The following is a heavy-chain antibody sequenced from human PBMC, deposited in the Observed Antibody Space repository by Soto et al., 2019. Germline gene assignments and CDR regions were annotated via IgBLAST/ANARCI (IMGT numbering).Heavy chain of an antibody. CDR1: GGSISLERFY. V-gene: IGHV4-61*01. Sequence: QVQLQESGPGLVKPSETLSLTCTVSGGSISLERFYWTWIRQPPGKGLEWIGYVSHTGATNYNPSLHSLVHISVDTPRSQFSLTLRSLTAADTAFYFCAREFSSAHISYYDYWGQGTLVSVSA. CDR2: VSHTGAT. J-gene: IGHJ4*02. CDR3: AREFSSAHISYYDY.